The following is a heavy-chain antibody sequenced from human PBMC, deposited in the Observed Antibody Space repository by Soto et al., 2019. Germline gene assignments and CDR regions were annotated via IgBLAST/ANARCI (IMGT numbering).Heavy chain of an antibody. D-gene: IGHD3-22*01. V-gene: IGHV1-69*01. CDR2: IIPIFGTA. CDR1: GGTFSSYA. J-gene: IGHJ4*02. Sequence: QVQLVQSGAEVKNPGSSVKVSCKASGGTFSSYAITWVRQAPGQGLEGMGGIIPIFGTANYAQKFQGRVTITADESTSTAYMELSSLRSAETAVYYCARAHYYDSSGPPDYWGQGTLVTVSS. CDR3: ARAHYYDSSGPPDY.